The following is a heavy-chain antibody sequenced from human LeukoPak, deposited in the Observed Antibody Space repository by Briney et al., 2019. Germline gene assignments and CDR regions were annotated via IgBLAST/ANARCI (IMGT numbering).Heavy chain of an antibody. Sequence: SETLSLTCTVPGGSISSYYWSWIRQPPGKGLEWIAYISDIGSINYNPSLKSRVTISLDTFKNQFSLKLSSVTAADTAVYYCAGHHPRNTVDFWGQGTLVTVSS. CDR3: AGHHPRNTVDF. CDR2: ISDIGSI. J-gene: IGHJ4*02. CDR1: GGSISSYY. V-gene: IGHV4-59*08. D-gene: IGHD2-8*02.